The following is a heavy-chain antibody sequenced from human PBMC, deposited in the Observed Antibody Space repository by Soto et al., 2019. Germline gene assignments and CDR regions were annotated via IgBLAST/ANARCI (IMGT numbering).Heavy chain of an antibody. D-gene: IGHD3-9*01. CDR2: VYYSESS. V-gene: IGHV4-59*11. CDR1: GSSIGGRY. Sequence: SQTRSLTYTVSGSSIGGRYLGWILQPPGKSLEWIGYVYYSESSTSNPSLKSRVAMSADTSKNQLSLKVRSVTAADTAAYYCARVRERWQYFDWFYYFDSWGQGALVTVSS. CDR3: ARVRERWQYFDWFYYFDS. J-gene: IGHJ4*02.